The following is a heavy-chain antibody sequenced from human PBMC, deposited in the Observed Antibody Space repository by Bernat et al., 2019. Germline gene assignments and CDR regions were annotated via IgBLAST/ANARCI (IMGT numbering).Heavy chain of an antibody. Sequence: QVQLVQSGAEVKKPGASVKVSCKASGYTFTSYYMHWVRQAPGQGLEWMGIINPSGGSTSYAQKFQGRVTMTSDTSTSTVYMELSSLSSEDTAVYYCARADPSPEAYCGGDCYGPDAFDIWGQGTMVTVSS. CDR3: ARADPSPEAYCGGDCYGPDAFDI. D-gene: IGHD2-21*02. CDR2: INPSGGST. J-gene: IGHJ3*02. V-gene: IGHV1-46*03. CDR1: GYTFTSYY.